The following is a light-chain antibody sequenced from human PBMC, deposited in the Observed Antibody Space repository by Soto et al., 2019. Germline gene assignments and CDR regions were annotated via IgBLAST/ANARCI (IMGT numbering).Light chain of an antibody. CDR3: QHSGDFRWT. J-gene: IGKJ1*01. V-gene: IGKV3-11*01. Sequence: EIVLTQSPATLSLSPGERATLSCRASQSVSSYLGWYQQKPGQAPRRLIYGASSRATGIPDRFSGRGFGTDFTLTISRLEPEDFAVYYCQHSGDFRWTFGQGTKVDIK. CDR2: GAS. CDR1: QSVSSY.